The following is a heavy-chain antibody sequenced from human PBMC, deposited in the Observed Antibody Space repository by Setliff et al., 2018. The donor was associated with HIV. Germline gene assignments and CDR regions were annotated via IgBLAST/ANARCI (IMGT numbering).Heavy chain of an antibody. CDR1: GYTFTSYG. V-gene: IGHV1-18*01. J-gene: IGHJ4*02. CDR2: ISAYNGNT. D-gene: IGHD3-3*01. CDR3: AREIRNYDFWSGYWEDHYFDS. Sequence: ASVKVSCKASGYTFTSYGISWVRQAPGQGLEWMGWISAYNGNTNYAQKLQGRVTMTTDTSTSTAYMELRSLRSDDTAVYHCAREIRNYDFWSGYWEDHYFDSWGQGTLVTVSS.